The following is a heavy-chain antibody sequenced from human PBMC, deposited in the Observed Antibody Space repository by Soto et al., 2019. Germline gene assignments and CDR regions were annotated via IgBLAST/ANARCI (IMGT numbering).Heavy chain of an antibody. CDR2: IIPIFGTA. J-gene: IGHJ6*02. Sequence: SVEVSCKASGGTFSSYSISWVLQAPGQGLEWMGGIIPIFGTANYAQKFQGRVTITADESTSTAYMELSSLRSEDTAVYYCARATDYGGNSYYYYGMDVWGQGTTVTVSS. CDR3: ARATDYGGNSYYYYGMDV. V-gene: IGHV1-69*13. D-gene: IGHD4-17*01. CDR1: GGTFSSYS.